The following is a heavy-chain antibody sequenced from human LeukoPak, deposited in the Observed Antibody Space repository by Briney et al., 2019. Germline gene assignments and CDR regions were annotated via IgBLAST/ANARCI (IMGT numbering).Heavy chain of an antibody. J-gene: IGHJ4*02. CDR3: ARVVREQLAGNFFDY. V-gene: IGHV4-39*07. CDR1: GGSISSSSYY. Sequence: SETLSLTCTVSGGSISSSSYYWGWIRQPPGKGLEWIGSIYYSGSTYYNPSLKSRVTISVDTSKNQFSLKLSSVTAADTAVYYCARVVREQLAGNFFDYWGQGTLVTVSS. CDR2: IYYSGST. D-gene: IGHD6-6*01.